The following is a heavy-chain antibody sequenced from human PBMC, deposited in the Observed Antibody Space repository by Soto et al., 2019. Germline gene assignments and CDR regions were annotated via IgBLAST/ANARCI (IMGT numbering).Heavy chain of an antibody. CDR1: GFTFSSYA. V-gene: IGHV3-30-3*01. D-gene: IGHD7-27*01. J-gene: IGHJ4*02. Sequence: QVQLVESGGGVVQPGRSLRLSCAASGFTFSSYAMHWVRQAPGKGLEWVAVISYDGSNKYYADSVKGRFTISRDNSKNTLYLQMNSLRAEDTAVYYCARPRLGIRCPNFWGQGTLVTVSS. CDR2: ISYDGSNK. CDR3: ARPRLGIRCPNF.